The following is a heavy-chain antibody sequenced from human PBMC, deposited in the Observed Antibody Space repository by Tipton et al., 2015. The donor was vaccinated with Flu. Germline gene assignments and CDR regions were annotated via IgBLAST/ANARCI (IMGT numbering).Heavy chain of an antibody. CDR2: ISSSGSTI. CDR3: ARCPIGYGDYYYGMDV. D-gene: IGHD3-10*01. CDR1: GFTFSSYE. V-gene: IGHV3-48*03. J-gene: IGHJ6*02. Sequence: SLRLSCAASGFTFSSYEMNWVRQAPGKGLEWVSYISSSGSTIYYADSVKGRFTISRDNAKNSLYLQMNSLRAEDTAVYYCARCPIGYGDYYYGMDVWGQGTTVTVSS.